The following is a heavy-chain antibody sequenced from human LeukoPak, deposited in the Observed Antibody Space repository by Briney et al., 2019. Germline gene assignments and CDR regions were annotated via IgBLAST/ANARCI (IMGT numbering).Heavy chain of an antibody. CDR2: ISGSGSTV. J-gene: IGHJ4*02. V-gene: IGHV3-11*01. CDR3: ARAKAQTEYYYDSSGYYYEDY. Sequence: GGSLRLSCAASGLTFSDYYMSWIRQAPGKGLEWVSYISGSGSTVYYADSVKGRFTISRDNAKNSLYPQMNRLRAEDTAVYYCARAKAQTEYYYDSSGYYYEDYWGQGTLVTVSS. D-gene: IGHD3-22*01. CDR1: GLTFSDYY.